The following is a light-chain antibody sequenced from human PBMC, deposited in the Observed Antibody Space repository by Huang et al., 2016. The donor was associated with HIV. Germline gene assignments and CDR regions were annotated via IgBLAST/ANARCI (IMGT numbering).Light chain of an antibody. J-gene: IGKJ4*01. CDR1: RTVSTN. Sequence: IVMTQSPATLSVSPGERVTLSCRATRTVSTNLAWYQQRPVQAPMLLLYGSSTRAPGVPARFSGSGSGTDFSLTISSLQSEDFALYYCHQYNNWLLSFGGGTRVDI. V-gene: IGKV3-15*01. CDR2: GSS. CDR3: HQYNNWLLS.